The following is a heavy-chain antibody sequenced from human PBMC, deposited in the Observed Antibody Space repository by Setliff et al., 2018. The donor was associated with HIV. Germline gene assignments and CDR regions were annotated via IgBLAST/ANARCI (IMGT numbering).Heavy chain of an antibody. Sequence: SETLSLTCTVSGDSISTDYWTWIRQPPGKGLEWIGYIYNSASTSYNPSLKSRVTISVDTSKNQFSLKLSSVTAADTAVYYCATVLMVYAIGGRYFQHWGQGTLVTVSS. CDR3: ATVLMVYAIGGRYFQH. D-gene: IGHD2-8*01. CDR2: IYNSAST. CDR1: GDSISTDY. J-gene: IGHJ1*01. V-gene: IGHV4-4*09.